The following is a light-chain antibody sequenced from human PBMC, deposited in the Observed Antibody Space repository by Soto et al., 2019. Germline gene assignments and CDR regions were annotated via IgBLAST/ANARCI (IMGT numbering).Light chain of an antibody. J-gene: IGKJ2*01. V-gene: IGKV1-5*01. CDR2: DAS. CDR3: QRYNSYSYT. Sequence: DIQMTQSPSTLSASVGDRVTITCRASQSISSWLAWYQQKPEKAPKLLIYDASSLGSGVPSRFSGSGSGTEFTLTISGLQPDDFATYYCQRYNSYSYTFGQGTKLEIK. CDR1: QSISSW.